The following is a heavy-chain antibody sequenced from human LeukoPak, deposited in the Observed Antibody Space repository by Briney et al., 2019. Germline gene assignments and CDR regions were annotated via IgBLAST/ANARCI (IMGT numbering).Heavy chain of an antibody. CDR2: ISYDGSNK. CDR3: ARDELAGTGGDY. D-gene: IGHD6-19*01. CDR1: GFTFSSYW. Sequence: GGSLRLSCAASGFTFSSYWMSWVRQAPGKGLEWVAVISYDGSNKYYADSVKGRFTISRDNSKNTLYLQLNSLRAEDTAVYYCARDELAGTGGDYWGQGTLVTVSS. J-gene: IGHJ4*02. V-gene: IGHV3-30-3*01.